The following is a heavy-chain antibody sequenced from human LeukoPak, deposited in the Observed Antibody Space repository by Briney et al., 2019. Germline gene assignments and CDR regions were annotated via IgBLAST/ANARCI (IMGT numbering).Heavy chain of an antibody. CDR2: ISGSGGST. Sequence: GGSLRLSCAASGFTFSSYAMNWVRQAPGKGLEWVSAISGSGGSTYYADSVKGRFTISRDNSKNTLYLQMNSLRAEDTAVYYCAPAMVRGAMGSDYWGQGTLVTVSS. CDR3: APAMVRGAMGSDY. D-gene: IGHD3-10*01. J-gene: IGHJ4*02. CDR1: GFTFSSYA. V-gene: IGHV3-23*01.